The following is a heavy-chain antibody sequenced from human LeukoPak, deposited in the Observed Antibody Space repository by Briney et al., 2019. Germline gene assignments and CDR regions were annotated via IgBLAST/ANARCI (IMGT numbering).Heavy chain of an antibody. Sequence: PGGSLRLSCAVSGFTFSSYAMSWVRQAPGKGLEWVSAISGSGGSTYYADSVKGRFTISRDNSKNTLYLQMNSLRAEDTAVYYCAKDFMVPSDDYMDVWGKGTTVTVSS. CDR1: GFTFSSYA. D-gene: IGHD3-10*01. CDR3: AKDFMVPSDDYMDV. CDR2: ISGSGGST. J-gene: IGHJ6*03. V-gene: IGHV3-23*01.